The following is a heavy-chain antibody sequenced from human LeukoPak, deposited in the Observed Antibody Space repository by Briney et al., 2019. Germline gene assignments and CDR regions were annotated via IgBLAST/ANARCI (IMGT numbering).Heavy chain of an antibody. J-gene: IGHJ4*02. CDR3: ARDTFDY. Sequence: GGSLRLSCAASGFTISNYWMNWVRQAPGEGLEWVANINQDGSVEHYVDSVKGRFTISRDNAKNSLYLQMNTLRAEDTAVYYCARDTFDYWGQGTLVTASS. CDR1: GFTISNYW. CDR2: INQDGSVE. V-gene: IGHV3-7*01.